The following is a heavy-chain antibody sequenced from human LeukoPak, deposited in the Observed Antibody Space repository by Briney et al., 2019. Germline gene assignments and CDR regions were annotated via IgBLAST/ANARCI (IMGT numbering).Heavy chain of an antibody. V-gene: IGHV3-23*01. J-gene: IGHJ4*02. Sequence: PGGSLRLSCAASGFTFSSYAMSWVRQAPGKGLEWVSAISGSGGSTYYADSVKGRFTISRDNSKNTLYLQMNSLRAKDTAVYYCAKDSFGVVTLPFDYWGQGTLVTVSS. CDR1: GFTFSSYA. CDR3: AKDSFGVVTLPFDY. CDR2: ISGSGGST. D-gene: IGHD3-3*01.